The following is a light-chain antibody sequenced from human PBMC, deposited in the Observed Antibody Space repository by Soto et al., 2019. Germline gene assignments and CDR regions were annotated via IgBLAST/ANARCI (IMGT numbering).Light chain of an antibody. CDR1: QSISSY. V-gene: IGKV1-39*01. J-gene: IGKJ4*01. CDR2: AAS. CDR3: QQSYSTPPSLT. Sequence: DIQMTQSPSSLSASVGDRVIITCRASQSISSYLNWYQQKPGKAPKLLIYAASSLQSGVPSRFSGSGSGTDFTLTISSLQPEDFATYYCQQSYSTPPSLTFGGGTKVEIK.